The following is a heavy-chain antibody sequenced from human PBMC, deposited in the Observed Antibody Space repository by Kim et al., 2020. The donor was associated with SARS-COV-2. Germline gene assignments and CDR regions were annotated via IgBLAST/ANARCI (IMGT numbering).Heavy chain of an antibody. CDR2: VSPYHGDT. CDR3: ARVAKNYQNNGYSDY. J-gene: IGHJ4*02. Sequence: ASVKVSCKAPGFTFIAYFIHWWRQAPGLGLQWMGRVSPYHGDTIYPQNFRGRVTMTSDTSITTAYLELRNLKSDDTAIYFCARVAKNYQNNGYSDYWGQGTLVTVAS. D-gene: IGHD3-22*01. CDR1: GFTFIAYF. V-gene: IGHV1-2*06.